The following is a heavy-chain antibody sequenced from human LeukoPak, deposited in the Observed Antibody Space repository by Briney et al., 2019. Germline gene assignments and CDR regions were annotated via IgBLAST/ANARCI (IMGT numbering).Heavy chain of an antibody. CDR1: GFTVTSNY. J-gene: IGHJ4*02. V-gene: IGHV3-66*01. Sequence: GGSLRLSCAASGFTVTSNYMTWVRRAPGKGLECVSVIYSGGTTYYADSVKGRFTVSKDNSKNIFYLQMNSLRAEDTAVYFCARVTQRDWLGDPSGEYYFDSWGQGTLVTVSS. D-gene: IGHD3-10*01. CDR3: ARVTQRDWLGDPSGEYYFDS. CDR2: IYSGGTT.